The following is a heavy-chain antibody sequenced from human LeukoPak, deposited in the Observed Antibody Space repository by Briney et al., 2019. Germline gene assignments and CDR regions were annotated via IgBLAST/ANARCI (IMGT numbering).Heavy chain of an antibody. J-gene: IGHJ4*02. CDR2: TAGSGISK. CDR3: ARLPTFYYDSSGYHYDY. D-gene: IGHD3-22*01. CDR1: GFTFNNYA. Sequence: PGGSLRLSCVASGFTFNNYATSWVRQAPGRGLEWASSTAGSGISKDYADSVKGRFTISKDKSKNTLYLQMDNLRAEDTDVYFCARLPTFYYDSSGYHYDYWGQGTLVTVSS. V-gene: IGHV3-23*01.